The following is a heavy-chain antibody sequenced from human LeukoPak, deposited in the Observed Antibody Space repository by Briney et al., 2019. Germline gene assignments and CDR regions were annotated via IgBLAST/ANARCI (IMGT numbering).Heavy chain of an antibody. Sequence: GGSLRLSCSASGFTFSSYGIHWVRQAPGKGLEWVAFTRYDGSNEYYSDSVKGRFTISRDNSRNTVYLQINSLRADDTAVYYCAKDSTWIQLEGYFDYWGQGTLVTVSS. CDR3: AKDSTWIQLEGYFDY. J-gene: IGHJ4*02. D-gene: IGHD5-18*01. CDR2: TRYDGSNE. CDR1: GFTFSSYG. V-gene: IGHV3-30*02.